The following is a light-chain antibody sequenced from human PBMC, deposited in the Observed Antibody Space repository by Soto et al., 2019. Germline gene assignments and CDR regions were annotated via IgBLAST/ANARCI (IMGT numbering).Light chain of an antibody. CDR2: AAS. V-gene: IGKV1-9*01. CDR3: QQLNDYPLT. J-gene: IGKJ4*01. Sequence: TQLTHSPSSLSASVGDRVTITCRASHGIRSYLAWYQQKPGKAPKLLIYAASTLQSGVPSRFSGSGSGTDFTLTISSLQPEDSATYYCQQLNDYPLTFGGGTKVDIK. CDR1: HGIRSY.